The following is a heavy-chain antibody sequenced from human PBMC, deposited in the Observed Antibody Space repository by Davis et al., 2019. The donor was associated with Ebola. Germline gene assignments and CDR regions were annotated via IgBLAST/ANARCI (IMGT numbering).Heavy chain of an antibody. J-gene: IGHJ4*02. CDR2: INPNSGNT. D-gene: IGHD3-10*01. V-gene: IGHV1-8*01. CDR3: ARAPTWSQINYYCFDY. Sequence: ASVKVSCKASGYTFTSYDINWVRQAPGQGLEWMGWINPNSGNTGYAQKFQGSVSMTSNTAISTAYMELSSLRSDDTAVYYCARAPTWSQINYYCFDYWGQGTLVTVSS. CDR1: GYTFTSYD.